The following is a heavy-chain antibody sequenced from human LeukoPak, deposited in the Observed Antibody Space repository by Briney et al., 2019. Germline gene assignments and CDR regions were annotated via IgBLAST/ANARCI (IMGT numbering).Heavy chain of an antibody. Sequence: QPGGSLRLSCAASGFSLTTYAMGWVRQAPGKGLEWVSVISDRGDNTYYGDSVKGRFTISRDSSKNTLYLQMNSLGGEDTALYYCAKGRWGLTINNFDLWGQGTMVTVS. V-gene: IGHV3-23*01. CDR3: AKGRWGLTINNFDL. CDR1: GFSLTTYA. J-gene: IGHJ3*01. CDR2: ISDRGDNT. D-gene: IGHD7-27*01.